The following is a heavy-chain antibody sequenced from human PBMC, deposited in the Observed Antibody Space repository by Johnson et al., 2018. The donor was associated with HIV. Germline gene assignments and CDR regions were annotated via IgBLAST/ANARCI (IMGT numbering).Heavy chain of an antibody. CDR2: ISSDGSTI. Sequence: VQLVESGGGLVKPGGSLRLSCAASGFSFGDYYMSWIRQAPGKGLEWISYISSDGSTIDYADSVKGRFTISRDNANNSLYLQMNSLRAEDTAVYYCANGDYGSGLRGAFDIWGQGTMVTVSS. V-gene: IGHV3-11*04. D-gene: IGHD3-10*01. J-gene: IGHJ3*02. CDR1: GFSFGDYY. CDR3: ANGDYGSGLRGAFDI.